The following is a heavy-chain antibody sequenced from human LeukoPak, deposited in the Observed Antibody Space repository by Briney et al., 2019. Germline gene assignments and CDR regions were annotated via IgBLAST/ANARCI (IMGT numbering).Heavy chain of an antibody. Sequence: SETLSLTCAVYGGSFSGYYWSWIRQPPGQGLEWIGEINHSGSTNYNPSLKSRVTIAVDTSKNQFSLKLSSVTAADTAVYYCARGRVYYYGSGSYYFFDYWGQGTLVTVSS. CDR1: GGSFSGYY. CDR3: ARGRVYYYGSGSYYFFDY. D-gene: IGHD3-10*01. V-gene: IGHV4-34*01. J-gene: IGHJ4*02. CDR2: INHSGST.